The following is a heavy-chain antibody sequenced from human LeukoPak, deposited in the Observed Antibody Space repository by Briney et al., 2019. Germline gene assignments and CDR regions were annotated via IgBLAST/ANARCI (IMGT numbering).Heavy chain of an antibody. Sequence: SETLSLICTVSGGSISSYYWSWIRQPPGKGLEWIGYIYYSGSTNYNPSLKSRVTISVDTSKNQFSLKLSSVTAADTAVYYCARGGGVEMATILTFDIWGQGTMVTVSS. CDR1: GGSISSYY. CDR3: ARGGGVEMATILTFDI. CDR2: IYYSGST. V-gene: IGHV4-59*01. J-gene: IGHJ3*02. D-gene: IGHD5-24*01.